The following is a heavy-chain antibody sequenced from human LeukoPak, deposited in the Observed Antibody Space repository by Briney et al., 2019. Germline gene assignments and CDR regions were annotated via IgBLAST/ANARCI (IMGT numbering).Heavy chain of an antibody. J-gene: IGHJ6*03. CDR2: INHSGST. CDR1: GGSSSGYY. CDR3: ARGPAGAGMGV. D-gene: IGHD3-10*01. Sequence: SETPSLTCAVYGGSSSGYYWSWIRQPPGKGLEWIGEINHSGSTNYNPSLKSRVTISVDTSKNQFSLKLSSVTAADTAVYYCARGPAGAGMGVWGKGTTVTVSS. V-gene: IGHV4-34*01.